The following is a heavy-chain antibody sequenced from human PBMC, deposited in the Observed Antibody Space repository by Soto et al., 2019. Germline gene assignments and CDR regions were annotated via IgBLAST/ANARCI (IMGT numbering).Heavy chain of an antibody. Sequence: ASLKVSCKSSGGTFSNYAISWVRQAPGQGLEWMGGIIPIFGISNHAQKFQDSVTITADASTTTVYMELSTLRSEDTAVYYCARSRGGHYYYGMDVWGQGTTVTVSS. D-gene: IGHD3-16*01. CDR2: IIPIFGIS. CDR3: ARSRGGHYYYGMDV. J-gene: IGHJ6*02. CDR1: GGTFSNYA. V-gene: IGHV1-69*13.